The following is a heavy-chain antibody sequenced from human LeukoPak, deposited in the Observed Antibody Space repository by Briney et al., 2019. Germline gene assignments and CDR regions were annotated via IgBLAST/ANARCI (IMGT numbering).Heavy chain of an antibody. J-gene: IGHJ5*02. CDR2: IYPDDSDT. CDR3: ARIGCSATSRYLDP. Sequence: GESLKISCQGSGYIFGSYWIGWVGQMPGKGLEWMGIIYPDDSDTRYRPSFQSQVTILADKSISTVYLQWSSLKASHTAMYYCARIGCSATSRYLDPWGQGTLVTVSS. CDR1: GYIFGSYW. V-gene: IGHV5-51*01. D-gene: IGHD2-2*01.